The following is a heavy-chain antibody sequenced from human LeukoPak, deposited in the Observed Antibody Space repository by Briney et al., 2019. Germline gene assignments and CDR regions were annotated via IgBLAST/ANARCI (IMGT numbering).Heavy chain of an antibody. D-gene: IGHD5-18*01. V-gene: IGHV3-48*03. CDR2: IRSIGRTI. CDR3: ARYSPFFDF. J-gene: IGHJ4*02. Sequence: PGGSLRLSCAASGFTFSSYEMNWVRQAPGKGLEWVSYIRSIGRTIYYADSVKGRFSISRDNAKHSLYLQMNSLRAEQTAVYYCARYSPFFDFWGQGTLVTVSS. CDR1: GFTFSSYE.